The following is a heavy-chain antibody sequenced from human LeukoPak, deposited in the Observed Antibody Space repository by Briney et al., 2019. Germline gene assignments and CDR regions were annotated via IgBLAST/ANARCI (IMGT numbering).Heavy chain of an antibody. V-gene: IGHV4-59*01. CDR2: IYYSGST. D-gene: IGHD3-10*01. CDR3: ARHDYYGSGSYYH. Sequence: SETLSLTCTVSGGSISSYYWSWIRQPPGKGLEWIGYIYYSGSTNYNPSLKSRVTISVDTSKNQFSLKLSSVTAADTAVYYCARHDYYGSGSYYHWGQGTLVTVSS. J-gene: IGHJ4*02. CDR1: GGSISSYY.